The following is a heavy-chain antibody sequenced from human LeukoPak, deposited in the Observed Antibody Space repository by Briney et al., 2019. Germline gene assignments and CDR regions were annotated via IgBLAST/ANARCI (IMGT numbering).Heavy chain of an antibody. J-gene: IGHJ4*02. CDR2: INPSGGST. CDR1: GYTFTSYD. Sequence: ASVKVSCKASGYTFTSYDINWVRQAPGQGLEWMGIINPSGGSTSYAQKFQGRVTMTRDTSTSTVYMELSSLRSEDTAVYYCASRAGYSYVAYWGQGTLVTVSS. CDR3: ASRAGYSYVAY. D-gene: IGHD5-18*01. V-gene: IGHV1-46*01.